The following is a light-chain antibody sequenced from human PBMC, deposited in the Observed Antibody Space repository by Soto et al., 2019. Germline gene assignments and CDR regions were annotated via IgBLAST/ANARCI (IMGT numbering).Light chain of an antibody. CDR2: GAS. Sequence: EIGLTQSPGTLSLSAGERATLFCRASQSVRSSLAWYQRKPGQAPRLLLYGASTRATGIPARFSGSGSGTEFTLTISSLQSEDSAVYYCQQYNNWPPLTFGGGTKVDIK. V-gene: IGKV3D-15*01. J-gene: IGKJ4*01. CDR1: QSVRSS. CDR3: QQYNNWPPLT.